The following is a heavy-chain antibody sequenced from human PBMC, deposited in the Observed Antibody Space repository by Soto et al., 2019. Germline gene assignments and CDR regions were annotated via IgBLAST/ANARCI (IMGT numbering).Heavy chain of an antibody. CDR3: ARGRTDYYYGMDV. Sequence: ASVKVSCKASGGTFSSYAISWVRQAPGQGLEWMGWISAYNGNTNYAQKLQGRVTMTTDTSTSTAYMELRSLRSDDTAVYYCARGRTDYYYGMDVWGQGTTVTVSS. CDR1: GGTFSSYA. J-gene: IGHJ6*02. D-gene: IGHD4-17*01. V-gene: IGHV1-18*01. CDR2: ISAYNGNT.